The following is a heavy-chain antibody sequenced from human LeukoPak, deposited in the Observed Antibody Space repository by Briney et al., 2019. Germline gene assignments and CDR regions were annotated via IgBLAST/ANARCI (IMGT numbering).Heavy chain of an antibody. CDR2: IYYSGST. D-gene: IGHD2-15*01. Sequence: SETLSLTCTVSGGSISSSSYYWGWIRQPPGKGLEWIGSIYYSGSTYYNPPLKSRVTISVDTSKNQFSLKLSSVTAADTAVYYCWAPFCSGGSCYSHYFDYWGQGTLVTVSS. J-gene: IGHJ4*02. CDR1: GGSISSSSYY. V-gene: IGHV4-39*07. CDR3: WAPFCSGGSCYSHYFDY.